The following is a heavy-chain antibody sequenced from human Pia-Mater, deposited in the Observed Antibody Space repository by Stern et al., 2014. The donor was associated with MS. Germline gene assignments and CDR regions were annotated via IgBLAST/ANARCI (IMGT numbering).Heavy chain of an antibody. D-gene: IGHD3-10*01. Sequence: VQLVQSGAEVRKAGSSVKVSCKASGDTLDNYAISWVRQAPGHALEWMGGIIPDFGSTEYNPKFQGRVTITADKSTSTAYMELTSLRSEDTAVYHCARDQGDYASESSYSWFDPWGQGTLVTVSS. CDR3: ARDQGDYASESSYSWFDP. CDR1: GDTLDNYA. V-gene: IGHV1-69*06. CDR2: IIPDFGST. J-gene: IGHJ5*02.